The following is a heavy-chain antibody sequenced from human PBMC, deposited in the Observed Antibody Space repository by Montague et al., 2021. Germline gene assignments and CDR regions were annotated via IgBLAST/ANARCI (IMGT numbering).Heavy chain of an antibody. V-gene: IGHV4-34*01. CDR1: GGSLSEYY. D-gene: IGHD3-10*01. CDR3: ASDRGPFDY. Sequence: SETLSLTCGVYGGSLSEYYWTWIRQSPEKGLEWIGEVSHIGSTNYNPSLKSRVTMSVDRSKNQFSLKLRSVTAADTAVYYCASDRGPFDYRGQGTVVTVSS. J-gene: IGHJ4*02. CDR2: VSHIGST.